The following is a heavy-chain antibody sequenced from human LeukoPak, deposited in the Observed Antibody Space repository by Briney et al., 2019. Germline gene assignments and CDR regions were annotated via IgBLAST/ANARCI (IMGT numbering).Heavy chain of an antibody. J-gene: IGHJ1*01. Sequence: GGSLRLSCVVSGFTFNRCWMNWVRQAPGKGLEWVAHINPDGRDTYYVDSVKGRFTISRDNAQNSMYLQMNSLRVEDTAVYYCTSWGDTTAEYFQRWGQSTLVTVSS. CDR3: TSWGDTTAEYFQR. V-gene: IGHV3-7*01. CDR1: GFTFNRCW. D-gene: IGHD2-21*02. CDR2: INPDGRDT.